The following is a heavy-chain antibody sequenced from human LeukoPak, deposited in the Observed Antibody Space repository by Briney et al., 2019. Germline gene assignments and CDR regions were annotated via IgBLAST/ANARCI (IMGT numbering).Heavy chain of an antibody. CDR1: GFTFDDYA. V-gene: IGHV3-9*01. D-gene: IGHD6-13*01. Sequence: GGSLRLSCAASGFTFDDYAMHWVRLAPGKGLEWVSGISWDSVRIGYADSVKGRFTISRDNANDSLYLQMNSLRAEDTAFYYCAKGCSCSMIDLWGQGTLVTVSS. CDR3: AKGCSCSMIDL. J-gene: IGHJ4*02. CDR2: ISWDSVRI.